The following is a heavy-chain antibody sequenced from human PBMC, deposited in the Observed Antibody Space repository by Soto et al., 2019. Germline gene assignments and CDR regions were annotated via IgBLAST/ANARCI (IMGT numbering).Heavy chain of an antibody. CDR3: ARGGVPHDFWSGYYPDWFDP. D-gene: IGHD3-3*01. V-gene: IGHV1-3*01. CDR1: GYTFTCYA. Sequence: ASVKVSCTADGYTFTCYAMXWVRHAPGQRLEWMGWINAGNGNTKYSQKLQGRVTITRDTSASTAYMELSSLRSEDTAVYYCARGGVPHDFWSGYYPDWFDPWGQGTLVTDSS. J-gene: IGHJ5*02. CDR2: INAGNGNT.